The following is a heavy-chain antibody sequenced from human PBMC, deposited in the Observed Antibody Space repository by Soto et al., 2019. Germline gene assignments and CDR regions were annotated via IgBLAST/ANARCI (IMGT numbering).Heavy chain of an antibody. D-gene: IGHD3-9*01. Sequence: GGSLRLSCAASGVTCISYAMSWVRQAPGKGLEWVSAISGSGGSTYYADSVKGRFTISRDNSKNTLYLQMNSLRAEDTAVYYCAKDLLYNYDILTGCSPPENRNDAFDIWGQGTMVTVSS. J-gene: IGHJ3*02. CDR2: ISGSGGST. CDR1: GVTCISYA. CDR3: AKDLLYNYDILTGCSPPENRNDAFDI. V-gene: IGHV3-23*01.